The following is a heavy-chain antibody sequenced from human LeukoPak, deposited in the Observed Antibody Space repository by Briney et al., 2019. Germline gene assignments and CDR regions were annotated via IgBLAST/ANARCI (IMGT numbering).Heavy chain of an antibody. Sequence: SETLSLTCTASGGSISSYYWSWIRQPPGKGLEWIGYIYYSGSTNYNPSLKSRVTISVDTSKNQFSLKLSSVTAADTAVYYCARLAQHRYYYDTSAYRYYFDYWGQGTLVTVSS. CDR1: GGSISSYY. CDR3: ARLAQHRYYYDTSAYRYYFDY. CDR2: IYYSGST. J-gene: IGHJ4*02. V-gene: IGHV4-59*01. D-gene: IGHD3-22*01.